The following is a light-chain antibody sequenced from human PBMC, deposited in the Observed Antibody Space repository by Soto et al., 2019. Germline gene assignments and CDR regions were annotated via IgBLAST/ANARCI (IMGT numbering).Light chain of an antibody. V-gene: IGKV3-20*01. CDR3: QQFDRSLPSWT. Sequence: ETVLTQSPGTLSLSPGERATLSCRASQSVSSNYLAWYQHIPGQAPRLLIYGGSTRATGIPDRFSGSGSGTDFTLTISRLEPEDFAVYYCQQFDRSLPSWTFGQGTKVE. J-gene: IGKJ1*01. CDR1: QSVSSNY. CDR2: GGS.